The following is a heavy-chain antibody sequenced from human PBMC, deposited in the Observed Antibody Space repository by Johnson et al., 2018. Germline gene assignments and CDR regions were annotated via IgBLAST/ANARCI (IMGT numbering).Heavy chain of an antibody. CDR2: ISWNSGSI. Sequence: VQLVQSGGGVVQPGRSLRLSCAASGFTFDDYAMHWVRQAPGKGLEWVSGISWNSGSIGYADSVKGRFTISRDNAKNSLYLQMNSLIAGDTALYYCAKAASPAVDGDDDALYIWGQGTMVTVSS. D-gene: IGHD6-19*01. V-gene: IGHV3-9*01. CDR3: AKAASPAVDGDDDALYI. CDR1: GFTFDDYA. J-gene: IGHJ3*02.